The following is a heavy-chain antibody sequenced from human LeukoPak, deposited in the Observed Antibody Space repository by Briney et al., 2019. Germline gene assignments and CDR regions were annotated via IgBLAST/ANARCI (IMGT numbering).Heavy chain of an antibody. CDR3: AKGGYCTNGVCYTYYYHYGMDV. CDR1: GFTFRSYG. D-gene: IGHD2-8*01. CDR2: ISYDGSNK. J-gene: IGHJ6*02. Sequence: GGSLRLSCAASGFTFRSYGMHWVRQAPGKGLEWVAVISYDGSNKYYADSVKGRFTISRDNSKNTLYLQMNSLRAEDTAVYYCAKGGYCTNGVCYTYYYHYGMDVWGQGTTVTVSS. V-gene: IGHV3-30*18.